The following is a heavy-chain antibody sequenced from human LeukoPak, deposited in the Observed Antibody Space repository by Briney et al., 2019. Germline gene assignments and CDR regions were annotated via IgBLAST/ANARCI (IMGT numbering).Heavy chain of an antibody. J-gene: IGHJ3*02. V-gene: IGHV3-33*01. CDR2: IWYDGSNE. CDR1: GFTFSSYG. Sequence: GGSLRLSCAASGFTFSSYGMHWVRQAPGKGLEWVAVIWYDGSNEYYADSVKGRFTISRDNSKNTLYLQMNSLRAEDTAVYYCARDRLSPDAFDIWGQGTMVTVSS. CDR3: ARDRLSPDAFDI. D-gene: IGHD6-25*01.